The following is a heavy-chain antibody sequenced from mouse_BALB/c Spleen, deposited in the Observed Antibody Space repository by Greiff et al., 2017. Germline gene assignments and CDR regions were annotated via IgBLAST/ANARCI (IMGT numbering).Heavy chain of an antibody. Sequence: EVKLVESGGGLVQPGGSLRLSCATSGFTFTDYYMSWVRQPPGKALEWLGFIRNKANGYTTEYSASVKGRFTISRDKSQSSLYLQMNTLRAEDSATYYCARDRPGGYFDVWGAGTTVTVSS. CDR3: ARDRPGGYFDV. CDR2: IRNKANGYTT. J-gene: IGHJ1*01. V-gene: IGHV7-3*02. CDR1: GFTFTDYY.